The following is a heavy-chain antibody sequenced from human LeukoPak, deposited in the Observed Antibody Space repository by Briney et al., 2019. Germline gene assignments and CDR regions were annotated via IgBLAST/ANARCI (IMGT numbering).Heavy chain of an antibody. V-gene: IGHV3-23*01. CDR3: AKRGVVIRVILVGFHKEAYYFDS. Sequence: GGSLRLSCAVSGITLSNYGVSWVRQAPGKGLEWVAGISGSGGSTNYADSVKGRFTISRDNRKNTLYLQMNSLRVEDTAVYFCAKRGVVIRVILVGFHKEAYYFDSWGQGALVTVSS. D-gene: IGHD3-22*01. J-gene: IGHJ4*02. CDR2: ISGSGGST. CDR1: GITLSNYG.